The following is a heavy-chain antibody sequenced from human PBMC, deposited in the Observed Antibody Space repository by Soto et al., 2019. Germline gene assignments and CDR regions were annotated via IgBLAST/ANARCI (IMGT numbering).Heavy chain of an antibody. V-gene: IGHV3-9*01. CDR1: GFTFDDYA. CDR3: AKDLYYYDSSGFDP. CDR2: ISWNSGSI. D-gene: IGHD3-22*01. J-gene: IGHJ5*02. Sequence: GGSLRLSCAASGFTFDDYAMHWVRQAPGKGLEWVSGISWNSGSIGYADSVKGRFTISRDNAKNSLYLQMNSLRAEDTALYYCAKDLYYYDSSGFDPWGQGTLVTSPQ.